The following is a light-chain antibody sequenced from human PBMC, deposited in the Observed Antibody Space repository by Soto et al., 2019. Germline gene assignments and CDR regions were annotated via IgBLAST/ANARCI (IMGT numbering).Light chain of an antibody. J-gene: IGKJ4*01. CDR2: AAS. Sequence: DMQMTQSPASLSAPVGDRVTITCRASKSISSYLNWYQQKPGKAPDLLIYAASSLQSGVPSRFSGSGSGTDFTLTISSLQPEDFATYYCQQSYSTPLTFGGGTKVEIK. CDR3: QQSYSTPLT. V-gene: IGKV1-39*01. CDR1: KSISSY.